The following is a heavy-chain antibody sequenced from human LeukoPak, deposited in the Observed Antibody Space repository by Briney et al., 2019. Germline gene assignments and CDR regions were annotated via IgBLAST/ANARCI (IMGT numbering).Heavy chain of an antibody. CDR3: ARDGSGSYYRDAFDI. V-gene: IGHV4-31*03. CDR1: GGSISSGGYY. D-gene: IGHD3-10*01. CDR2: IYYRGTT. Sequence: SETLSLTCTVSGGSISSGGYYWSWIRQHPGKGLEWFGYIYYRGTTYYNPSLKSRVTISVDTSKNQFSLKLRSVTAADTAVYYCARDGSGSYYRDAFDIWGQGTMVTVSS. J-gene: IGHJ3*02.